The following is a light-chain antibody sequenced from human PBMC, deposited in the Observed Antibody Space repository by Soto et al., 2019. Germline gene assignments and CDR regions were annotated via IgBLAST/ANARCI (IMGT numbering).Light chain of an antibody. V-gene: IGKV1-5*01. Sequence: DIQMTQSPSTLSASVGDRVTITCRASQSISSWLAWYQQKPGKAPKLLIYDASSLESGVPSRFSGSGSGTECTLTIISLQPDDFATYYCQQYKSYPWTFGQGTKVEIK. CDR1: QSISSW. CDR2: DAS. J-gene: IGKJ1*01. CDR3: QQYKSYPWT.